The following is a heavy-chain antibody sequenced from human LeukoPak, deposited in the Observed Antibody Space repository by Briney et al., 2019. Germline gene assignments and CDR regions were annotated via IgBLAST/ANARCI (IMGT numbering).Heavy chain of an antibody. V-gene: IGHV4-61*02. CDR3: ARDALYSSSPNWYFDL. D-gene: IGHD6-6*01. CDR2: IYTSGST. Sequence: SETLSLTCTVSGGSISSGSHYWSWIRQPAGKGLEWIGRIYTSGSTNYNPSLKSRVTISVDTSKNQFPLKLSSVTAADTAVYYCARDALYSSSPNWYFDLWGRGTLVTVSS. CDR1: GGSISSGSHY. J-gene: IGHJ2*01.